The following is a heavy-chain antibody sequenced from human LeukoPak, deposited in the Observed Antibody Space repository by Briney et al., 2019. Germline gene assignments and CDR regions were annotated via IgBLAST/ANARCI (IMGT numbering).Heavy chain of an antibody. D-gene: IGHD6-6*01. CDR3: AREFKSNSSSAGIDY. Sequence: ASVKVSCKASGYTFTGYYMHWVRQAPGQGLEWMGWINPNSGGTNYAQKFQGRVTMTRDTSISTAYMELSRLRSDDTAVYYCAREFKSNSSSAGIDYWGQGTLVTVSS. CDR2: INPNSGGT. V-gene: IGHV1-2*02. J-gene: IGHJ4*02. CDR1: GYTFTGYY.